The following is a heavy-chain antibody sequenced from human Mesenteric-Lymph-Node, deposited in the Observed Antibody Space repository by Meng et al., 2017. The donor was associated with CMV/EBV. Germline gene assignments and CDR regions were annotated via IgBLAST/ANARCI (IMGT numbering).Heavy chain of an antibody. D-gene: IGHD1/OR15-1a*01. V-gene: IGHV3-53*01. CDR1: GFTVSSNY. CDR3: AKDIRTISAFDI. CDR2: IASGGST. Sequence: GESLKISCAASGFTVSSNYMSWVRQAPGKGLEWVSGIASGGSTYYADSVKGRFTISRDNSKNTLYLQMNSLRAEDTAVYYCAKDIRTISAFDIWGQGTMVTVSS. J-gene: IGHJ3*02.